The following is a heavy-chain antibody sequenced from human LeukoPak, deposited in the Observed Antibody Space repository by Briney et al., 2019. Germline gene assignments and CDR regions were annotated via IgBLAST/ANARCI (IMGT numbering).Heavy chain of an antibody. CDR1: GFIFIDYA. D-gene: IGHD3-22*01. J-gene: IGHJ4*02. Sequence: GGSLRLSCAASGFIFIDYAMSWVRQAPGKGLEWVSSISGSGATTSLTDSVKGRFTISRDNSKSTLYLQMNSLRAEDTAVYYCAKDRRGYDKIFDYWGQGTLVTVSS. CDR3: AKDRRGYDKIFDY. V-gene: IGHV3-23*01. CDR2: ISGSGATT.